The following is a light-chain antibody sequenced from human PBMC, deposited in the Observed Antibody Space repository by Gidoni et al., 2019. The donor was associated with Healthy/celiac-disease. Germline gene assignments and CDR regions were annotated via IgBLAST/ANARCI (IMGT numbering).Light chain of an antibody. CDR2: GAS. Sequence: TVLPPSPGTLSLSPGERATLSGRASQSVSRSYLAWYQQKPGQAPRLLIYGASSRATGIPDRFSGSGSGTDFTLTISRLEPEDVAVYYCQQYGSSPITFGPGTKVDIK. CDR3: QQYGSSPIT. V-gene: IGKV3-20*01. CDR1: QSVSRSY. J-gene: IGKJ3*01.